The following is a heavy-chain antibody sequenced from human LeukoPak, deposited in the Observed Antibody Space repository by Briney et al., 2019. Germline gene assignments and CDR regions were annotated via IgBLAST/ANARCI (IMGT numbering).Heavy chain of an antibody. CDR2: INHSGST. D-gene: IGHD3-22*01. J-gene: IGHJ2*01. V-gene: IGHV4-34*01. CDR3: ARAKIIITMIVVAPRYFDL. CDR1: GGSFSGYY. Sequence: PSETLSLTCAVYGGSFSGYYWSWIRQPPGKGLEWIGEINHSGSTNYNPSLKSRVTISVDTSKNQFSLKLSSVTAADTAVYYCARAKIIITMIVVAPRYFDLWGRGTLVTVSS.